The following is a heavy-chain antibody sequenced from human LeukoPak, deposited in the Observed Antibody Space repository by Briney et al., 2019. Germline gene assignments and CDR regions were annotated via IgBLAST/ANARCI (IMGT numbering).Heavy chain of an antibody. D-gene: IGHD3-10*01. Sequence: GGSLRLSCATSGFSFSSYAMSWVRQAPGKGLEWVSGISWNSGSIGYADSVKGRFTISRDNAKNSLYLQMNSLRAEDTALYYCAKARGGGSSGSYYTRGIFDYWGQGTLVTVSS. CDR3: AKARGGGSSGSYYTRGIFDY. CDR1: GFSFSSYA. V-gene: IGHV3-9*01. CDR2: ISWNSGSI. J-gene: IGHJ4*02.